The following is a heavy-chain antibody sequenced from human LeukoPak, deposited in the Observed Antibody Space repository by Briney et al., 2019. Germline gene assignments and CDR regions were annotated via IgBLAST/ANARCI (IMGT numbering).Heavy chain of an antibody. Sequence: GRSLRLSCAASGFTFSSYAMHWVRQAPGKGLEWVAVISYDGSNKYYADSVKGRFTISRDNSKNTLYLQMNSLRAEDTAVYYCAKGEGPGGSSGYYYGYWGQGTLVTVSS. J-gene: IGHJ4*02. V-gene: IGHV3-30-3*01. CDR2: ISYDGSNK. CDR1: GFTFSSYA. CDR3: AKGEGPGGSSGYYYGY. D-gene: IGHD3-22*01.